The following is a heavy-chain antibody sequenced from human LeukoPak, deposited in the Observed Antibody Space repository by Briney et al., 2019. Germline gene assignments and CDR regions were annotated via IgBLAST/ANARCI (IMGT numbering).Heavy chain of an antibody. CDR3: ARDVIFDGVEYYYYGRDV. D-gene: IGHD3-3*01. CDR2: ISSSGITI. Sequence: GGSLRLSCAASGFTFSGYEMTWVRQAPGKGLEWVSYISSSGITISITDSVKSRFTISRDNAKNPLYLQMNSLRAEDTAVYYCARDVIFDGVEYYYYGRDVWGQGTTVTVSS. V-gene: IGHV3-48*03. CDR1: GFTFSGYE. J-gene: IGHJ6*02.